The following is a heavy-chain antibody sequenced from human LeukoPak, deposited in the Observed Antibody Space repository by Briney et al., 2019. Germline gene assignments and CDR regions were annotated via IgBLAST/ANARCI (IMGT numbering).Heavy chain of an antibody. D-gene: IGHD1-20*01. CDR3: APRYNWNDGSIYYFDY. Sequence: PGGSLRLSCAASGFTFSSYWMSWVRQAPGKGLEWVANIKQDGSEKYYVDSVKGRFTISRDNAKNSLYLQMNSLRAEDTAVYYCAPRYNWNDGSIYYFDYWGQGTLVTVSS. V-gene: IGHV3-7*03. J-gene: IGHJ4*02. CDR2: IKQDGSEK. CDR1: GFTFSSYW.